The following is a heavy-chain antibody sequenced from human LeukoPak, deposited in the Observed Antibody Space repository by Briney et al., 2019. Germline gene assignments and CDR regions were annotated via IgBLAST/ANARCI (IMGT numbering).Heavy chain of an antibody. V-gene: IGHV4-34*01. CDR3: ARTTTSPSLTSLSSAY. CDR1: GGSFSGYY. Sequence: SETLSLTCAVYGGSFSGYYWSWIRQPPRKGLDWIGEINHSGSTNYNPSLKSRATISVATCKNQFSLKMSSVTAADTAVYYCARTTTSPSLTSLSSAYWGQGTLVTVSS. CDR2: INHSGST. D-gene: IGHD2-2*01. J-gene: IGHJ4*02.